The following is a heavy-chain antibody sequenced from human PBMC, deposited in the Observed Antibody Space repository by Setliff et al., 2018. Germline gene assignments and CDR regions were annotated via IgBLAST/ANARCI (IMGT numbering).Heavy chain of an antibody. V-gene: IGHV4-4*07. D-gene: IGHD3-16*01. J-gene: IGHJ4*02. CDR2: IYYSGST. CDR1: GGSISSYY. Sequence: PSETLSLTCTVSGGSISSYYWSWIRQPAGKGLEWIGRIYYSGSTNYNPYLKSRLTMSVDTSKNQFSLKLRSVTAADTAVYYCAKIGSSLDYWGQGILVTVSS. CDR3: AKIGSSLDY.